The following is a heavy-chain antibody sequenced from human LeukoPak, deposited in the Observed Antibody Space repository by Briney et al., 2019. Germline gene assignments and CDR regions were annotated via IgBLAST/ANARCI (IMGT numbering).Heavy chain of an antibody. D-gene: IGHD3-3*01. J-gene: IGHJ4*02. CDR3: ARDAFGVDKSPF. Sequence: GGSLRLSCAASGFTFSTYCMHWVRQAPGKGPMWVSRICPDGTVTNYADSVKARFIISRDNAKNTLYLQMNSLRDEDTAVYFCARDAFGVDKSPFWGQGTLVTVSS. V-gene: IGHV3-74*01. CDR2: ICPDGTVT. CDR1: GFTFSTYC.